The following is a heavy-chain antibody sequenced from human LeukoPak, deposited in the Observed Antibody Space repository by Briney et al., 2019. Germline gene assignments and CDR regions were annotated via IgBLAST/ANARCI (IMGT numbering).Heavy chain of an antibody. CDR1: GDSITSSY. CDR3: VKTAGREGYGA. Sequence: SETLSLTCSVSGDSITSSYWSWVRQPPGKGLEWIGYIYHTGITNYNPSLKGRVSISLDTSKNQFSLKLNSVTAADTAMYFCVKTAGREGYGARGQGTLVTVSS. CDR2: IYHTGIT. D-gene: IGHD5-24*01. V-gene: IGHV4-59*01. J-gene: IGHJ1*01.